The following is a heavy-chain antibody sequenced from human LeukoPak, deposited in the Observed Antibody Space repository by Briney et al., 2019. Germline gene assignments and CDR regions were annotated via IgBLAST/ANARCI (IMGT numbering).Heavy chain of an antibody. CDR2: VSPGDSNT. D-gene: IGHD3-3*01. Sequence: GESPKISCKGSGYSFTSYWIGWVRQMPGKGLEWMGIVSPGDSNTRYSPSFQGQVTISTDKSISTAYLQWSSLKASDTAMYYCARGTRITIFGGPDHWGQGTLVTVSS. V-gene: IGHV5-51*01. CDR1: GYSFTSYW. J-gene: IGHJ5*02. CDR3: ARGTRITIFGGPDH.